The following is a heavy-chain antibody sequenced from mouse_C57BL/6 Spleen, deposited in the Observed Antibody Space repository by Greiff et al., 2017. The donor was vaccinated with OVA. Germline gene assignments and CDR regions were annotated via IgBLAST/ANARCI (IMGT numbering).Heavy chain of an antibody. D-gene: IGHD1-1*01. Sequence: VQLVESGAELVKPGASVKISCKASGYAFSSYWMNWVKQRPGKGLEWIGQIYPGDGDTNYNGKFKGKATLTADKSSSTAYMQLSSLTSEDSAVYFCARDHYGSSWDYWGQGTTLTVSS. CDR3: ARDHYGSSWDY. CDR1: GYAFSSYW. CDR2: IYPGDGDT. J-gene: IGHJ2*01. V-gene: IGHV1-80*01.